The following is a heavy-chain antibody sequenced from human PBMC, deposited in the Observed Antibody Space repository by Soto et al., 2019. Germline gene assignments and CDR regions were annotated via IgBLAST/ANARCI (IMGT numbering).Heavy chain of an antibody. CDR2: ISGSGGST. D-gene: IGHD3-16*01. Sequence: GESLKISCAASGFTFSTYAMTWVRQAPGKGLEWVSTISGSGGSTYYADSVKGRFTISRDNSKNTLYVHMNSLRGEDTAVYYCAKEGSSSLYYFDYWGQGTLVTV. V-gene: IGHV3-23*01. CDR3: AKEGSSSLYYFDY. CDR1: GFTFSTYA. J-gene: IGHJ4*02.